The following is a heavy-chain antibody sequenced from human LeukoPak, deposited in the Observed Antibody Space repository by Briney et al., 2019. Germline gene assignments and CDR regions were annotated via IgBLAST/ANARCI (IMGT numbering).Heavy chain of an antibody. CDR1: GYTFTGYY. D-gene: IGHD2-21*01. CDR2: INPNSGDT. Sequence: ASVKVSCKASGYTFTGYYIHWVRQVPGQGPEWMGWINPNSGDTKSAPKFQGRVAMTRVTSINTAYMEVSGLTPDDTAIYYCAKRGGALSHWGQGTPVTVTS. J-gene: IGHJ4*02. CDR3: AKRGGALSH. V-gene: IGHV1-2*02.